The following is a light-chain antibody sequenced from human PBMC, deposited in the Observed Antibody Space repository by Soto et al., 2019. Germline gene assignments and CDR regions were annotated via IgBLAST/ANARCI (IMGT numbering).Light chain of an antibody. CDR3: SSYAGKDTVV. Sequence: QSALTQPPSASGSPGQSVTVSCTGTSSDIGDTHYVSWYQQHPGKAPKLMVYEVSKRPSGVPDRFSGSKSGNTASLTVSGLLAEDEGDYYCSSYAGKDTVVFGSGTRSPS. CDR2: EVS. V-gene: IGLV2-8*01. CDR1: SSDIGDTHY. J-gene: IGLJ1*01.